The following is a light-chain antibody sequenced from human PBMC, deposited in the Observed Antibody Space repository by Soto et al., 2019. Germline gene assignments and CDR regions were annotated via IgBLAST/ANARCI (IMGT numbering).Light chain of an antibody. CDR3: QQYGSSRT. J-gene: IGKJ1*01. CDR1: QNVARNF. Sequence: EIVMTQSPGTLSLSPGERATLPCRASQNVARNFLAWYQQRPGQAPRLLIDGASSRASGIPDRFSGSGSATDFTLTISRLEPEDFAVYCCQQYGSSRTFGQGTKVDIK. CDR2: GAS. V-gene: IGKV3-20*01.